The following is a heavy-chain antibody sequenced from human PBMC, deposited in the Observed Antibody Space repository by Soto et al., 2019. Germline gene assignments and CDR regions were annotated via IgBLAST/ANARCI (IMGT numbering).Heavy chain of an antibody. CDR3: ARDRRIYCSGGSCLTTPWFDP. CDR1: GGSFSGYY. V-gene: IGHV4-34*01. Sequence: SSETLSLTCAVYGGSFSGYYWSWIRQPPGKGLEWIGEINHSGSTNYNPSLKSRVTISVDTSKNQFSLKLSPVTAADTAVYYCARDRRIYCSGGSCLTTPWFDPWGQGVLVTVSS. D-gene: IGHD2-15*01. J-gene: IGHJ5*02. CDR2: INHSGST.